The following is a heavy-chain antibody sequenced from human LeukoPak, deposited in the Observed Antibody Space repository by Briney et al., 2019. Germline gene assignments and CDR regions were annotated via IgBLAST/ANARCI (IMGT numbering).Heavy chain of an antibody. CDR3: AAKVVPAAIGGENWFDP. Sequence: NRGESLKISCKGSGYSFTSYWIGWVRQMPGKGLEWMGIIYPGDSDTRYSPSFQGQVTISADKSISTAYLQWSSLKASDTAMYYCAAKVVPAAIGGENWFDPWGQGTLVTVSS. CDR2: IYPGDSDT. V-gene: IGHV5-51*01. D-gene: IGHD2-2*02. J-gene: IGHJ5*02. CDR1: GYSFTSYW.